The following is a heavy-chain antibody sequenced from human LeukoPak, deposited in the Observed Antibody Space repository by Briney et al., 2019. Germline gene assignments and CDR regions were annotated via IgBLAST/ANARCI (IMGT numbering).Heavy chain of an antibody. CDR2: IKSNPDGGTT. Sequence: GGSLRLSCPPSGFPFSIAGLPWSRQPPGKALDWVGRIKSNPDGGTTEYAAPVKGRFTISRDDSKNTLFPQMNSLKTEDTALYYCGGFGYWGQGTLVTVSS. CDR1: GFPFSIAG. V-gene: IGHV3-15*01. J-gene: IGHJ4*02. CDR3: GGFGY.